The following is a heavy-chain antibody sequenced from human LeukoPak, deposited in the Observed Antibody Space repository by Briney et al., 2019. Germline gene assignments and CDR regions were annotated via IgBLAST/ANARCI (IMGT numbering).Heavy chain of an antibody. CDR3: ARDYREYYDILTGYYRGNWFDP. CDR1: GGSISSYY. J-gene: IGHJ5*02. Sequence: SETLSLTCTVSGGSISSYYWSWIRQPAGKGLEWIGRIYTSGSTNYNPSLKSRVTISVDTSKNQFSLKLSSVTAADTAVYYCARDYREYYDILTGYYRGNWFDPWGQGTLVTVSS. CDR2: IYTSGST. D-gene: IGHD3-9*01. V-gene: IGHV4-4*07.